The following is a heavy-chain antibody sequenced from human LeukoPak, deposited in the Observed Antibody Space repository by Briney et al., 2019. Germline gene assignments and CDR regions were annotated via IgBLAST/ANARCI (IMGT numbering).Heavy chain of an antibody. J-gene: IGHJ4*02. CDR1: GFTFSSYA. V-gene: IGHV3-30-3*01. CDR3: ARGVRDYGDK. CDR2: ISYDGSNK. D-gene: IGHD4-23*01. Sequence: GGSLRLSCAASGFTFSSYAMHWVRQAPGKGLEWVAVISYDGSNKYYADSVKGRFTISRDNSKNTLYLQMNSLRAEDTAVYYCARGVRDYGDKWGQGTLVTVSS.